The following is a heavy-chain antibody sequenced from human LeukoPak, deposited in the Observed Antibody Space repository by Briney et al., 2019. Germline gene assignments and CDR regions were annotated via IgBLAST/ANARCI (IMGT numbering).Heavy chain of an antibody. J-gene: IGHJ4*02. CDR2: IHYSGST. V-gene: IGHV4-59*11. Sequence: LETPSLTCTVSGGSISSHYWSWIRQPPGKGLEWIGYIHYSGSTNYNPSLKSRVTISRDTSKNQFSLKLSSVTAADTAVYYCARVPYYGDYSYSFVEWGQGTLVTVSS. D-gene: IGHD4-17*01. CDR1: GGSISSHY. CDR3: ARVPYYGDYSYSFVE.